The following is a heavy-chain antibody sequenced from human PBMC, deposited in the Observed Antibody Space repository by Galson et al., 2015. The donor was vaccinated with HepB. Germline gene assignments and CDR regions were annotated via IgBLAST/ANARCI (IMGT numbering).Heavy chain of an antibody. Sequence: SVKVSCKASGVTFSSYAISWLRQAPGQELEWMGGIIPLFGTANYAQKFQGRVTITADESTSTAYMELSSLRSEDTAVYYCAIAQTGTTYFDYWGQGTLVTVSS. D-gene: IGHD1-7*01. CDR1: GVTFSSYA. V-gene: IGHV1-69*13. J-gene: IGHJ4*02. CDR2: IIPLFGTA. CDR3: AIAQTGTTYFDY.